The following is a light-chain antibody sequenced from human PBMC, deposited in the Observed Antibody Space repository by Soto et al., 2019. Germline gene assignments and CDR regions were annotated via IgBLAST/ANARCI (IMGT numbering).Light chain of an antibody. J-gene: IGKJ1*01. CDR2: SAS. CDR3: QQYNNWPPTWT. V-gene: IGKV3-15*01. CDR1: QSVSSN. Sequence: EVVMTQSPATLSVSPGERATLPCKASQSVSSNLAWYRQKPGQAPRLLIYSASTRATGIPARFSGSGSGTEFTLTISSLQSEDFAVYYCQQYNNWPPTWTFGQGTKVDIK.